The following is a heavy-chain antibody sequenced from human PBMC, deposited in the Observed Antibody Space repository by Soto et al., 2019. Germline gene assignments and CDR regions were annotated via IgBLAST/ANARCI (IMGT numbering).Heavy chain of an antibody. CDR2: IKQDGSEK. D-gene: IGHD3-10*01. CDR1: GFTFSSYW. J-gene: IGHJ6*03. Sequence: EVQLVESGGGLVQPGGSLRLSCAASGFTFSSYWMSWVRQAPGKGLEWVANIKQDGSEKYYVDYVKGRFTISRDNAKNSLYLQMNSLRAEDTAVYYCASNGVTMVRGVMVNYYYYYYMDVWGKGTTVNVSS. CDR3: ASNGVTMVRGVMVNYYYYYYMDV. V-gene: IGHV3-7*01.